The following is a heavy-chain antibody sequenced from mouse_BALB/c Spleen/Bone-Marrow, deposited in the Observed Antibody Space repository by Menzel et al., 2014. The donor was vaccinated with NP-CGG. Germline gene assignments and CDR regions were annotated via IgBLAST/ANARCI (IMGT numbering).Heavy chain of an antibody. CDR2: IRNKANGYTT. Sequence: DVMLVESGGGLVQPGGSLRLSCATSGFTFTDYYMSWVRQPPGKALEWLGFIRNKANGYTTEYSASVKGRFTISRDNSQSILYLQMNTLRAEDSATYYCARGGNDLDYWGQGTTLTVSS. CDR1: GFTFTDYY. D-gene: IGHD2-3*01. J-gene: IGHJ2*01. CDR3: ARGGNDLDY. V-gene: IGHV7-3*02.